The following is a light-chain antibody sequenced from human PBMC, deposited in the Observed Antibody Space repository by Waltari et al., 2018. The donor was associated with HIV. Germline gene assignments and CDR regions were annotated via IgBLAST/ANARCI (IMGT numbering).Light chain of an antibody. CDR2: AAS. CDR3: QQYKSYPPT. Sequence: TWGASQDIDSWLAWYQQRPEKAPKSLIYAASSLQSGVPSRFSGSGSGTDFTLTISSLQPEDFATYYCQQYKSYPPTFGGGTKVEIK. V-gene: IGKV1D-16*01. J-gene: IGKJ4*01. CDR1: QDIDSW.